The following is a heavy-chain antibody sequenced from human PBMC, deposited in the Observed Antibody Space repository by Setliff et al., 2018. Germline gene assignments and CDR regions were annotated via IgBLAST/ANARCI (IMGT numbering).Heavy chain of an antibody. CDR3: MRLVRFCSRTVCQRTSGDEA. CDR2: ISPYNGNT. Sequence: ASVKVSCKASGYTFTDFGVSWVRQAPGQGLEWVGWISPYNGNTYYAPKFQGTAIMTTDTATTTAYLELRGLRSDDTAVYYCMRLVRFCSRTVCQRTSGDEAWGQGTLVTVSS. CDR1: GYTFTDFG. D-gene: IGHD3-3*01. J-gene: IGHJ5*02. V-gene: IGHV1-18*01.